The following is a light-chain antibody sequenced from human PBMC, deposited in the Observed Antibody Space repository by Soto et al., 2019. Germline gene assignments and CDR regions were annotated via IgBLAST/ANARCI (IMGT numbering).Light chain of an antibody. V-gene: IGKV3-11*01. Sequence: EIVLTQSPATLSLSPGERGTLSCRASESVTNYLAWYQQKPGQAPRLLVYDVSNRATGIPARFSGGGSGTDFTLTISNIETEDFAVYSCQQRSDWPWTFGQGTKVDI. CDR1: ESVTNY. CDR2: DVS. J-gene: IGKJ1*01. CDR3: QQRSDWPWT.